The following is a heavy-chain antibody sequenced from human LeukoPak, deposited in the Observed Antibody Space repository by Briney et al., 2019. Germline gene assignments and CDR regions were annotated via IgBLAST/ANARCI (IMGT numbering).Heavy chain of an antibody. V-gene: IGHV3-9*01. CDR1: GFTFSSYE. CDR3: AKDRGYSGYDLSNVLDI. D-gene: IGHD5-12*01. J-gene: IGHJ3*02. CDR2: ISWNSGTI. Sequence: PGGSLRLSCAASGFTFSSYEMNWVRPAPGKGLEWVSGISWNSGTIGYADSVKGRFTVSRDNAKNSLYLQMNSLRAEDSALYYCAKDRGYSGYDLSNVLDIWGQGTMVTVSS.